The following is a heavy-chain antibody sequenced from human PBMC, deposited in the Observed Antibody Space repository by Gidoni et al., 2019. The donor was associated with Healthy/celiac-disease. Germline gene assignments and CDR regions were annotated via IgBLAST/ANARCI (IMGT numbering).Heavy chain of an antibody. J-gene: IGHJ4*02. V-gene: IGHV3-33*01. Sequence: QVQLVESGVGVVQPGRSLRLSRAASGFTFSSYGMHWVRQAPGKGLEWVAVIWYDGSNKYYADSVKGRFTISRDNSKNTLYLQMNSLRAEDTAVYYCARSVGSHFDYWGQGTLVTVSS. D-gene: IGHD1-26*01. CDR3: ARSVGSHFDY. CDR2: IWYDGSNK. CDR1: GFTFSSYG.